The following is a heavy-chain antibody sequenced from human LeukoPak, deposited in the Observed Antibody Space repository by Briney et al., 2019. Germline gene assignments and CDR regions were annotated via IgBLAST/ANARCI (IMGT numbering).Heavy chain of an antibody. CDR2: IYTSGST. CDR3: ARERRRDGYNSKAFDI. Sequence: SETLSLTCTVSGGSISSGSYYWSWIRQPAGKGLEWIGRIYTSGSTNCNPSLKSRVTISVDTSKNQFSLKLSSVTAADTAVYYCARERRRDGYNSKAFDIWGQGTMVTVSS. D-gene: IGHD5-24*01. V-gene: IGHV4-61*02. J-gene: IGHJ3*02. CDR1: GGSISSGSYY.